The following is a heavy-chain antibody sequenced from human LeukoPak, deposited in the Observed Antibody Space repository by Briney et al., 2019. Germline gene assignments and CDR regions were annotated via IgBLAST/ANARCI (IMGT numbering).Heavy chain of an antibody. CDR3: ARDEYYGSAYGY. V-gene: IGHV1-69*13. CDR2: ILPIFGRA. Sequence: SVKVSCKASGGTFSSYAISWVRQGPGPGVEWVGGILPIFGRANYAQKFQGRVTITADESTSTAYMELSSLRSEDTAVYYCARDEYYGSAYGYWGQGTLVTVSS. J-gene: IGHJ4*02. D-gene: IGHD3-10*01. CDR1: GGTFSSYA.